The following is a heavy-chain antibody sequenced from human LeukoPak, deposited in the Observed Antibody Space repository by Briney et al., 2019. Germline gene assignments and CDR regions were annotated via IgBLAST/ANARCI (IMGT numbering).Heavy chain of an antibody. CDR2: IYYSGST. J-gene: IGHJ5*02. CDR1: GGSISSYY. V-gene: IGHV4-59*01. D-gene: IGHD3-3*01. Sequence: SETLSLTCTVSGGSISSYYWSWIRHPPGKGLEWIGYIYYSGSTNCNPSLKSRVTISVDTSKNQFSLKLSSVTAADTAVYYCARGEETTVFGVVITVGWFDPWGQGTLVTVSS. CDR3: ARGEETTVFGVVITVGWFDP.